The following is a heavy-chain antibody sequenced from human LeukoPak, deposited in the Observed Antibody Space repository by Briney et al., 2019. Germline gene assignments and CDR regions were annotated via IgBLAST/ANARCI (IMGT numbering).Heavy chain of an antibody. Sequence: GGSLRLSCAASGFTFSSYAMHWVRQAPGKGLEWVAVISYDGSNKYYADSVKGRFTISRDNSKNTLYLQMNSLRAEDTAVYYCARAAAAYYYYYMDVWGKGTTVTVSS. V-gene: IGHV3-30-3*01. CDR3: ARAAAAYYYYYMDV. CDR1: GFTFSSYA. CDR2: ISYDGSNK. J-gene: IGHJ6*03. D-gene: IGHD6-13*01.